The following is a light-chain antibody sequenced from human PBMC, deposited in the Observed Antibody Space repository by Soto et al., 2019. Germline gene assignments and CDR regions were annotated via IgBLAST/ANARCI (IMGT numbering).Light chain of an antibody. CDR3: QSYDSTQSSSFA. V-gene: IGLV1-40*01. CDR1: SSDIGADYD. CDR2: GNT. J-gene: IGLJ1*01. Sequence: QSALTQPPSVSGAPGQRVTISCSGSSSDIGADYDVHWYQQLPGKAPKLLISGNTNRPSGVPDRFSGSKSGTSASLAITGLQAGDEADYSCQSYDSTQSSSFAFGPGTKVTVL.